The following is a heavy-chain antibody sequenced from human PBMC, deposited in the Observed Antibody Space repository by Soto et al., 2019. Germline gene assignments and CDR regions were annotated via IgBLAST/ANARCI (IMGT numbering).Heavy chain of an antibody. CDR1: GFTFSSYS. Sequence: PGGSLRLSCAASGFTFSSYSMNWVRQAPGKGLEWVSYITTTSGTKYYADSVKGRFTISRDNAKNSLYLQMNSLKDEDTDVYFCVRDALLVATPFDCWGQGTQVTVS. D-gene: IGHD5-12*01. CDR2: ITTTSGTK. J-gene: IGHJ4*02. V-gene: IGHV3-48*02. CDR3: VRDALLVATPFDC.